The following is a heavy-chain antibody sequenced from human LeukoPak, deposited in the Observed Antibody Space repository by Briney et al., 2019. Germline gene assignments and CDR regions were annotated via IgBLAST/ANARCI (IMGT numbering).Heavy chain of an antibody. V-gene: IGHV4-59*01. D-gene: IGHD5-18*01. CDR1: GGFISSYY. Sequence: SETLSPTCTVSGGFISSYYWSWIRPPPGKGLEWIGYIYYTGATYYDPSLKSRVTISLDTSKNQFSLKLSSVTAADAAVYYCARAGYSYGTGYYFDYWGQGALVTVSS. CDR2: IYYTGAT. CDR3: ARAGYSYGTGYYFDY. J-gene: IGHJ4*02.